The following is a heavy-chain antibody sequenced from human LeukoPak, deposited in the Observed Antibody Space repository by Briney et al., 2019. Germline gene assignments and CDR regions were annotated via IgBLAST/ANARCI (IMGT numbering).Heavy chain of an antibody. CDR1: GGSISGSDYY. CDR2: IYYSGNT. Sequence: SETLSLTCTVSGGSISGSDYYWTWIRQPPGKGLEWIASIYYSGNTLYNPSLKSRVTMSVDTSKNQFSLKLSSVTATDTAIFYCAREPGGMDVWGQGTTVTVSS. V-gene: IGHV4-39*02. CDR3: AREPGGMDV. J-gene: IGHJ6*02. D-gene: IGHD2-2*01.